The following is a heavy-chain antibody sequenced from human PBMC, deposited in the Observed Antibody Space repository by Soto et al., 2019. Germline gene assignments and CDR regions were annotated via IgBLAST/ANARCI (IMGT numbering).Heavy chain of an antibody. D-gene: IGHD4-17*01. CDR1: GFTFSRHG. Sequence: QVQLVESGGGVVQPGTSLRLSCAASGFTFSRHGMHWVRQTPGKGLEWLAVILNDASGHWYADSVKGRFTISRDNFENMLYLQMSGLRLEDAAMYYCARDDDYPDNGFDYWGQGTLVTVSS. CDR3: ARDDDYPDNGFDY. V-gene: IGHV3-33*01. J-gene: IGHJ4*02. CDR2: ILNDASGH.